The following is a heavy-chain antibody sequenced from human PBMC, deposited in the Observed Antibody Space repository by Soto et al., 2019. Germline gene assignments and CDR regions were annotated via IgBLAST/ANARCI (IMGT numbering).Heavy chain of an antibody. CDR1: GFTFSSYA. J-gene: IGHJ6*03. V-gene: IGHV3-23*01. CDR3: AKDQRGPYYYYYYMDV. Sequence: GGSLRLSCAASGFTFSSYAMSWVRQAPGKGLEWVSAISGSGGSTYYADSVKGRFTISRDNSKNTLYLQMNSLRAEDTAVYYCAKDQRGPYYYYYYMDVRGKGTTVTVSS. D-gene: IGHD2-15*01. CDR2: ISGSGGST.